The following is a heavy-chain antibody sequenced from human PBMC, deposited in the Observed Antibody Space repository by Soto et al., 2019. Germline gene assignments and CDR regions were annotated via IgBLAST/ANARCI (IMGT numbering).Heavy chain of an antibody. D-gene: IGHD2-15*01. CDR3: AREGSSSPEYFDF. Sequence: SETLSLTCSVSGGSISSDDYYWTWIRQPPGEGLEWIGYIYYTGRTSSTPSLESRVTISIDTSKNQFSLKLSSVSAADTAVCYCAREGSSSPEYFDFWGPGTLVTVSS. CDR2: IYYTGRT. V-gene: IGHV4-30-4*01. CDR1: GGSISSDDYY. J-gene: IGHJ4*02.